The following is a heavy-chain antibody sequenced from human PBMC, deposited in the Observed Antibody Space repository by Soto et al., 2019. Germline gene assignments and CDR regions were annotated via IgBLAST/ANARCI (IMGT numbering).Heavy chain of an antibody. D-gene: IGHD6-19*01. Sequence: EVQLVESGGGLVKPGGSLRLSCAASGFTFSSYSMNWVRQAPGKGLEWVSSISSSSSYIYYADSVKGRFTISRDNAKNSLYLQMNSLRAEDTAVYYCARDLGYSSGYEYFQHWGQGTLVTVSS. CDR3: ARDLGYSSGYEYFQH. V-gene: IGHV3-21*01. J-gene: IGHJ1*01. CDR2: ISSSSSYI. CDR1: GFTFSSYS.